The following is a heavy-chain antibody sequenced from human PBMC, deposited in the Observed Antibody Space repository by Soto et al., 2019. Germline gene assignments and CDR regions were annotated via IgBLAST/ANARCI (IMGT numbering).Heavy chain of an antibody. CDR2: IDPRSGAS. CDR1: GYPFTDLY. CDR3: VRDNYGPLDY. V-gene: IGHV1-2*02. J-gene: IGHJ4*02. Sequence: QVQLVQSGADVKRPGASVRVSCKPSGYPFTDLYIHWVRLAPGLGLEWMGWIDPRSGASRKTQKFQGRFTLTRDTSTSTVYMELFSLRSDDTAVYYCVRDNYGPLDYWGQGTLVTVSS. D-gene: IGHD3-10*01.